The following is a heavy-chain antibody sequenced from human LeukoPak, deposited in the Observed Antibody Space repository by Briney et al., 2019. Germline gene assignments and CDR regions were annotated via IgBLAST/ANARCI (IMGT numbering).Heavy chain of an antibody. CDR3: TRVASHGYSDY. CDR1: GGSVSSDY. Sequence: PSETLSLTCTVSGGSVSSDYWSWIRQPPGKGLEWIGYIHYTGLTKYNPSLQSRLTISMDTSENQFSLRLSSVIAADTAVYYCTRVASHGYSDYWGQGMLVTVSS. V-gene: IGHV4-59*02. CDR2: IHYTGLT. J-gene: IGHJ4*02.